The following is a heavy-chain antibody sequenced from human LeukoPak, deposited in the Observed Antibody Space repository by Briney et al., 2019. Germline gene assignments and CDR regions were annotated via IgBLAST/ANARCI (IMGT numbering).Heavy chain of an antibody. J-gene: IGHJ4*02. D-gene: IGHD3-10*01. CDR3: ARGPTYGSAEPIDY. V-gene: IGHV4-59*11. CDR1: GGSISGRY. CDR2: INYSGST. Sequence: SETLSLTCTVSGGSISGRYWGWIRQPPGKGLEWIGYINYSGSTDYNPSLKSRVTISLDTSKNQFSLKLSSVTAADTAVYYCARGPTYGSAEPIDYWGQGTLVTVSS.